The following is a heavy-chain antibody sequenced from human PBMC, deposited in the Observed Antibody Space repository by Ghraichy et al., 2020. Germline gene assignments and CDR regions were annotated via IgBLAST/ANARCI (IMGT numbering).Heavy chain of an antibody. J-gene: IGHJ3*02. D-gene: IGHD6-19*01. CDR3: ARESLTVGGNALDI. Sequence: ASVKVSCKASGYSFTDYFMHWVRQAPGQGLEWMGRINPNSGGTNYAQKLQDRVTMTRDTSISTAYMDLISLRSDDTAVYFCARESLTVGGNALDIWGQGTIITVAS. V-gene: IGHV1-2*06. CDR1: GYSFTDYF. CDR2: INPNSGGT.